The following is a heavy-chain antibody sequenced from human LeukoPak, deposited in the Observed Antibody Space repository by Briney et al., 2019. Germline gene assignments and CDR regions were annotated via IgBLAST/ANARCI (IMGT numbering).Heavy chain of an antibody. CDR1: GFTFSSYA. Sequence: GGSLRLSCAASGFTFSSYAMSWVRQAPGKGLEWVSAISGSGGSTYYADSVKGRFTISRDNSKNTLHLQMNSLRAEDTAVYYCAKDFVYDILTGYLDYWGQGTLVTVSS. D-gene: IGHD3-9*01. CDR3: AKDFVYDILTGYLDY. V-gene: IGHV3-23*01. J-gene: IGHJ4*02. CDR2: ISGSGGST.